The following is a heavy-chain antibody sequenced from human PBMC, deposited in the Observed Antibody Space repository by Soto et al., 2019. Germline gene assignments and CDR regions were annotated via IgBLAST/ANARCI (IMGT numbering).Heavy chain of an antibody. J-gene: IGHJ1*01. CDR3: ARDLGSSWYPEYFQH. D-gene: IGHD6-13*01. CDR2: ISSSSSTI. Sequence: PGGSLRLSCAASGFTFSTYWMHWVRQTPGKGLVWVSHISSSSSTIDYADSVKGRFTISRDNAKNSLYLQMNSLRAEDTAVYYCARDLGSSWYPEYFQHWGQGTLVTVSS. V-gene: IGHV3-48*04. CDR1: GFTFSTYW.